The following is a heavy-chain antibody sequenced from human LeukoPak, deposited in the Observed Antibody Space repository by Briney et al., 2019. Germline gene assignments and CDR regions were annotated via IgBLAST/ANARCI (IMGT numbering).Heavy chain of an antibody. V-gene: IGHV4-4*07. CDR2: VHTSRGT. Sequence: SETLSLTCIVSGASISGHCWSWIRQPAGKEPEWIGRVHTSRGTNYNSSLKSRLTMSVDTSKNQFSLHLASVTAADTAVYYCAKGGESSLPFDYWGQGTLVTVSS. CDR1: GASISGHC. J-gene: IGHJ4*02. D-gene: IGHD3-10*01. CDR3: AKGGESSLPFDY.